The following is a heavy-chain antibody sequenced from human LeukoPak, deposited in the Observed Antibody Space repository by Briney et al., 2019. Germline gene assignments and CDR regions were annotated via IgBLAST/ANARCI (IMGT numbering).Heavy chain of an antibody. CDR3: ASPATGNRDGFDY. J-gene: IGHJ4*02. V-gene: IGHV4-34*01. Sequence: PSETLSLTCTVYRGSSSGYYWSWIRQRPGMGLEWIGDVHGSGSANYNPSPQPRVTISGDMSKNQLSLKLTSVSAADTAVYYCASPATGNRDGFDYWSQGTLVRVSS. D-gene: IGHD5-24*01. CDR1: RGSSSGYY. CDR2: VHGSGSA.